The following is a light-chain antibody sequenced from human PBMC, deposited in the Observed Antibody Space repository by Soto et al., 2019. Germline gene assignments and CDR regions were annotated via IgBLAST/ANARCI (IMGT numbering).Light chain of an antibody. CDR2: GAS. CDR1: QSVSSN. J-gene: IGKJ1*01. V-gene: IGKV3-15*01. Sequence: EIVMTQSPATLSVSPGERATLSCRASQSVSSNLAWYQQKPGQAPRLLIYGASTRATGIPARFSGSRSGTEFTLTIRSLQSEDFAVYYCQQYNNWPQGFVQGNKVKIK. CDR3: QQYNNWPQG.